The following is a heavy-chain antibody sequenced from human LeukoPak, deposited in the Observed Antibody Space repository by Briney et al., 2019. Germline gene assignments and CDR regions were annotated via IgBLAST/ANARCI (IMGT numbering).Heavy chain of an antibody. CDR2: IKQDGSEK. CDR3: AKEYKYSNSWDFDY. V-gene: IGHV3-7*03. CDR1: GFTFSSYW. D-gene: IGHD6-13*01. Sequence: PGGSLRLSCAASGFTFSSYWMSWVRQAPGKGLEWVANIKQDGSEKYYVDSVKGRFTISRDNAKNSLYLQMNSLRAEDTAVYYCAKEYKYSNSWDFDYWGQGTLVTVSP. J-gene: IGHJ4*02.